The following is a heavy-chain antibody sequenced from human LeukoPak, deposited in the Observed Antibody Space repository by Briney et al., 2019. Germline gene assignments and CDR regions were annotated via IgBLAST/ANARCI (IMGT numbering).Heavy chain of an antibody. D-gene: IGHD2-2*01. CDR2: ITDGGRT. J-gene: IGHJ4*02. CDR1: GDSFSGHY. CDR3: VRRTRVAMPNALDLISDF. Sequence: SETLSLTCAVYGDSFSGHYWSWIRQPPGKGLDWIGEITDGGRTSYSPSLKSRATISIVPSQSQFSLQLDSVTAADTAIYYCVRRTRVAMPNALDLISDFWGQGTLVTVSS. V-gene: IGHV4-34*01.